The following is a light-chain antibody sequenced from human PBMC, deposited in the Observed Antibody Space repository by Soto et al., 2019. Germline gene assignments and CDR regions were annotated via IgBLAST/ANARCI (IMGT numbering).Light chain of an antibody. CDR2: EVS. CDR3: SSYTSSNTLV. V-gene: IGLV2-14*01. J-gene: IGLJ2*01. Sequence: QSALTQPASVSGSPGQSITISCTGTSSDVGAYNYVSWYQQHPGKAPKLMIFEVSDRPSGVSNRFSGSKSGNTASLTISGLHADDEADYYCSSYTSSNTLVVGGGTKVTVL. CDR1: SSDVGAYNY.